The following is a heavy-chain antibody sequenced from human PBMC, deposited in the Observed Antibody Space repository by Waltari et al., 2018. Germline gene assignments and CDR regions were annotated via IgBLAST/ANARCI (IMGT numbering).Heavy chain of an antibody. Sequence: EVQLVESGGGLVQPGRSLRLSCAASGFTFDDYAMHWVRQAPGKGREWVSGISWNSGSIGYADSVKGRFTISRDNAKNSLYLQMNSLRAEDTALYYCAKDISGRRNWYFDLWGRGTLVTVSS. D-gene: IGHD7-27*01. J-gene: IGHJ2*01. CDR1: GFTFDDYA. CDR2: ISWNSGSI. V-gene: IGHV3-9*01. CDR3: AKDISGRRNWYFDL.